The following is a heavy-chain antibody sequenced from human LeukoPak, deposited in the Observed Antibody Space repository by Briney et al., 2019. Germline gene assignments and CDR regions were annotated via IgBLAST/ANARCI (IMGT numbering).Heavy chain of an antibody. CDR3: AKDRVHDYGDYTRPPYY. Sequence: GGSLRLSCAASGFTFSSYWMSWVRQAPGKGLEWVANIKQDGSEKYYVDSVKGRFTISRDNAKNSLYLQMNSLRAEDTAVYYCAKDRVHDYGDYTRPPYYWGQGTLVTVSS. D-gene: IGHD4-17*01. CDR2: IKQDGSEK. V-gene: IGHV3-7*01. CDR1: GFTFSSYW. J-gene: IGHJ4*02.